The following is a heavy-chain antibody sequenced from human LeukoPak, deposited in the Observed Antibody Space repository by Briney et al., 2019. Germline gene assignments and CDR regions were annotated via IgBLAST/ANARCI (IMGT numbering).Heavy chain of an antibody. Sequence: GGSLRLSRAASGFTFSSYAMSWVRQAPGKGLEWVSAISGSGGSTYYADSVKGRFTISRDNSKNTLYLQMNSLRAEDTAVYYCASPFYDFWSGYYTRSFDYWGQGTLVTVSS. CDR2: ISGSGGST. D-gene: IGHD3-3*01. J-gene: IGHJ4*02. CDR1: GFTFSSYA. V-gene: IGHV3-23*01. CDR3: ASPFYDFWSGYYTRSFDY.